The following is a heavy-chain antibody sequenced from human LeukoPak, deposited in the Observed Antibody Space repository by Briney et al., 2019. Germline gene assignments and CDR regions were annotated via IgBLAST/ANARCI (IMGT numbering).Heavy chain of an antibody. V-gene: IGHV3-23*01. J-gene: IGHJ4*02. D-gene: IGHD6-19*01. CDR3: AKRVAYNSGYYWDY. CDR2: ISSRGGDT. Sequence: PGGSLRLSCAASGFTFSSYGMIWVRQAPGKGLEWVSAISSRGGDTYYADSVKGRFTISRDNSKNTLYVQMNSLRAEDTAVYYCAKRVAYNSGYYWDYWGQGTLVTVSS. CDR1: GFTFSSYG.